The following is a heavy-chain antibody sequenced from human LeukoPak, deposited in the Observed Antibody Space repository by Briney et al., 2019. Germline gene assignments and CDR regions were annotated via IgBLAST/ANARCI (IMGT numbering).Heavy chain of an antibody. CDR1: GFTFSSYW. J-gene: IGHJ4*02. V-gene: IGHV3-7*01. D-gene: IGHD2-15*01. Sequence: GGSLRLSCAASGFTFSSYWMSWVRQAPGKGLEWVANIKQDGSEKYYVDSVKGRFTISRDNAKNSLYLQMISLRAEDTAVYYCARDHYCSGGSCYPWALDYWGQGTLVTVSS. CDR2: IKQDGSEK. CDR3: ARDHYCSGGSCYPWALDY.